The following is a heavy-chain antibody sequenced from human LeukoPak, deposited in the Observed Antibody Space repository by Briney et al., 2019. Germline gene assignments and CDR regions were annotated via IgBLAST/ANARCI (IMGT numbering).Heavy chain of an antibody. J-gene: IGHJ4*02. CDR1: GFDFESYT. CDR3: AKGLFSAYDKYLDS. V-gene: IGHV3-21*04. D-gene: IGHD5-12*01. CDR2: ISSTSSDI. Sequence: PRGSLRLSCAASGFDFESYTMTWVRQAPGKGLEWVSLISSTSSDINYADSVRDRFTISRDNAKNSLFLQMDSLRVEDTAIYYCAKGLFSAYDKYLDSWGQGTLATVSS.